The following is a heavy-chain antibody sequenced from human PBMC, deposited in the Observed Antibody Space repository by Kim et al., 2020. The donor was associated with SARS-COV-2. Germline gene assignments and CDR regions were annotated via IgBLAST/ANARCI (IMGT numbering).Heavy chain of an antibody. CDR3: ARDRGSGDYTGGYFDC. Sequence: GGSLRLSCAASGFTFNSYGMHLVRQAPGKGLEWVAIIWYDGSNKYYTDSVKGRFTISRDNSKNTLYLQMNSLRAEDTAVYYCARDRGSGDYTGGYFDCWGQGTLVTVSS. D-gene: IGHD3-3*01. CDR2: IWYDGSNK. J-gene: IGHJ4*02. V-gene: IGHV3-33*01. CDR1: GFTFNSYG.